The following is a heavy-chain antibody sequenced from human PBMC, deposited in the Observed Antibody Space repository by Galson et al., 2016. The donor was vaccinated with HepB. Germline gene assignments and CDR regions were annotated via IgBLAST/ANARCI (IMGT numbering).Heavy chain of an antibody. CDR1: GFTFSSYA. CDR2: ISGSGGST. Sequence: SLRLSCAASGFTFSSYAMNWVRQAPGKRLEWVSSISGSGGSTYYADSVKGRFTISRDNSKNTLYLQMNSLRAEDTALYYCAKDSSAYYYVSFYYYAMDVWGQGTTVTVSS. CDR3: AKDSSAYYYVSFYYYAMDV. V-gene: IGHV3-23*01. D-gene: IGHD3-22*01. J-gene: IGHJ6*02.